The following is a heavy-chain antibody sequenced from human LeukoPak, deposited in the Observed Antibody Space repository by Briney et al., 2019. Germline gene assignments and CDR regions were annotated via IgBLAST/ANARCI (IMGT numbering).Heavy chain of an antibody. D-gene: IGHD3-10*01. J-gene: IGHJ4*02. CDR2: IRYDGSNK. CDR3: ARDPPQDGSGSYDY. Sequence: HPGGSLRLSCAASGFTFSSYGMHWVRQAPGKGLEWVAFIRYDGSNKYYADSVKGRFTISRDNAKNSLYLQMNSLRAEDTAVYYCARDPPQDGSGSYDYWGQGSLVTVSS. CDR1: GFTFSSYG. V-gene: IGHV3-30*02.